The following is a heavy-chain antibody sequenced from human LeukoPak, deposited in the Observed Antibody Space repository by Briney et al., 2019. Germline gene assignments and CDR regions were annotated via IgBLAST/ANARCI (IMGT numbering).Heavy chain of an antibody. CDR2: ISSSSSYI. CDR1: GFTFRQHY. V-gene: IGHV3-21*01. Sequence: GSLRLSCEASGFTFRQHYMSWIRQAPGKGLEWVSSISSSSSYIYYADSVKGRFTISRDNAKNSLYLQMNSLRAEDTAVYYCAKDRRIWSGYDNWFDPWGQGTLVTVSS. J-gene: IGHJ5*02. D-gene: IGHD3-3*01. CDR3: AKDRRIWSGYDNWFDP.